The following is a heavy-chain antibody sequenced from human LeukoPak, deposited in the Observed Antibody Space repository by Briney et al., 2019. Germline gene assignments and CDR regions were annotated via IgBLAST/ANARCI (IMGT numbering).Heavy chain of an antibody. Sequence: SETLSLTCTVSGGSLSSSSYYWGWIRQPPGKGLEWLGRIYYSGSTYYNPSLKSRVTISVGTSKNQFSLKLSSVTAADTAVYYCARDSTNAGIAVAGPDGAFDIWGQGTMVTVSS. CDR1: GGSLSSSSYY. V-gene: IGHV4-39*07. CDR2: IYYSGST. D-gene: IGHD6-19*01. J-gene: IGHJ3*02. CDR3: ARDSTNAGIAVAGPDGAFDI.